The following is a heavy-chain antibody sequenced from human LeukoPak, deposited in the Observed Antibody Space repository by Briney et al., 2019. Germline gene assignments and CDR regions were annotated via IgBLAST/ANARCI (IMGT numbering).Heavy chain of an antibody. CDR3: ARTYCSSPTCSPYNWFDP. CDR1: GGSFSGYY. CDR2: INHSGST. V-gene: IGHV4-34*01. D-gene: IGHD2-2*01. Sequence: SETLSLTCAVYGGSFSGYYWSWIRQPPGKGLEWIGEINHSGSTNYNPSLKSRVTISVDTSKDQFSLKLSSVTAADTAVYYCARTYCSSPTCSPYNWFDPWGQGTLVTVSS. J-gene: IGHJ5*02.